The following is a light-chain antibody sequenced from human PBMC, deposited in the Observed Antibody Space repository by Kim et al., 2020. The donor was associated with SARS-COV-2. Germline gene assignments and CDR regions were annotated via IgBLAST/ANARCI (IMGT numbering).Light chain of an antibody. V-gene: IGKV3-20*01. CDR3: QQYGSSPVT. Sequence: EIVLTQSPGTLSLSPGERATVSCRASQSVTSSYLAWYQQKPGQAPRFLIYGASSRASGIPDRFSGSGSGTDFTLTINRLEPEDFAVYYCQQYGSSPVTFGQGTRLEIK. J-gene: IGKJ5*01. CDR1: QSVTSSY. CDR2: GAS.